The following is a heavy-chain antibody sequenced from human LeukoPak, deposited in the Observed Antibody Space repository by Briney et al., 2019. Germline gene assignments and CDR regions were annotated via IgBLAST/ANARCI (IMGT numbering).Heavy chain of an antibody. CDR2: ISVSGDNT. CDR1: GFSVSTYA. J-gene: IGHJ4*02. V-gene: IGHV3-23*01. CDR3: AKEGGGADDY. D-gene: IGHD3-16*01. Sequence: GGTLRLSCAASGFSVSTYAMSWVRQAPGKGLEWVSAISVSGDNTYYADSVKGRFTLFRDNSKNTRYLQMNRLRVEDTAVYYCAKEGGGADDYWGQGTLVTVSS.